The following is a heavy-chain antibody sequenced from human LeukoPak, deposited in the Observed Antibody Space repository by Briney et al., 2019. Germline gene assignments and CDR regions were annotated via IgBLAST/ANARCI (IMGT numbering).Heavy chain of an antibody. CDR2: INSDGSIT. CDR1: GFTFSSYW. V-gene: IGHV3-74*01. J-gene: IGHJ6*04. D-gene: IGHD2-15*01. Sequence: PGGSLRLSCAASGFTFSSYWMHWVRQAPGKGLVWVSRINSDGSITNYADSVKGRFTISRDNANNTLYLQMNSLRGEDTAVYYCARDWVAREMDVWGKGTTVTVSS. CDR3: ARDWVAREMDV.